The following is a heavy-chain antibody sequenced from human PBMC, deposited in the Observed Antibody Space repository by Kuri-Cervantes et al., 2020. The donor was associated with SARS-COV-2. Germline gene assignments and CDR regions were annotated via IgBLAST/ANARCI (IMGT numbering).Heavy chain of an antibody. Sequence: ASVKVSCKSSGYTLTYRCLHWVRQAPGQALEWMGIVNPSGGSTSYAQKFQGRVTMTRDTSTTTVYMELSSLRSEDTAVYYCARGGSYYLDEYYFDYWGQGTLVTVSS. CDR2: VNPSGGST. CDR3: ARGGSYYLDEYYFDY. J-gene: IGHJ4*02. V-gene: IGHV1-46*01. CDR1: GYTLTYRC. D-gene: IGHD1-26*01.